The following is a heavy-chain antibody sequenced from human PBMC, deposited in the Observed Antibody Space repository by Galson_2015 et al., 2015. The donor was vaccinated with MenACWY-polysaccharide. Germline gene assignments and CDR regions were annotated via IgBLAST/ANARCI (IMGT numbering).Heavy chain of an antibody. Sequence: SLRLSCAASGFTFSSYEMNWVRQAPGKGLEWVSYISSSGSTIYYADSVKGRFTISRDNAKNSLYLQMNSLRAEDTAVYYCARDPRLTVADAFDIWGQGTMVTVSS. J-gene: IGHJ3*02. V-gene: IGHV3-48*03. CDR2: ISSSGSTI. D-gene: IGHD1-20*01. CDR3: ARDPRLTVADAFDI. CDR1: GFTFSSYE.